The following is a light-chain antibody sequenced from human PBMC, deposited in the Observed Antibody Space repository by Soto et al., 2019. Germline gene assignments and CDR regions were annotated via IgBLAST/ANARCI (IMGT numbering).Light chain of an antibody. CDR2: EVS. J-gene: IGLJ1*01. Sequence: QSALNQPASVSGSPGQSITISCTGTSSDVGGYNYVSWYQQHPGKAPKLMIYEVSYRPSGVSDRFSGSKSGNTASLTISGLQAEDEADYYCASFTTNRVYVFGPGTKSPS. CDR3: ASFTTNRVYV. CDR1: SSDVGGYNY. V-gene: IGLV2-14*01.